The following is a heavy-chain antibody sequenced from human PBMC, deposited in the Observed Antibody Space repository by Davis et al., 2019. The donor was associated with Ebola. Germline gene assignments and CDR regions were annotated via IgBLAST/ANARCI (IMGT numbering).Heavy chain of an antibody. CDR1: GGSISSYY. CDR2: IYYSGST. CDR3: ASSIAAAVYNY. V-gene: IGHV4-59*01. J-gene: IGHJ4*02. D-gene: IGHD6-13*01. Sequence: PSETLSLTCTVSGGSISSYYWSWIRQPPGKGLEWIGYIYYSGSTNYNPSLKSRVTISVDTSKNQFSLKLSSVTAADTAVYYCASSIAAAVYNYWGQGTLVTVSS.